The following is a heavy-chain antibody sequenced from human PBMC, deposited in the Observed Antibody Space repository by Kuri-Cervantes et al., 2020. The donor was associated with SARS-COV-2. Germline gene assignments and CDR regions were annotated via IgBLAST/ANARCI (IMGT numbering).Heavy chain of an antibody. Sequence: GGSLRLSCAASGFTFTYAWMNWVRQAPGKGLEWVGRIKSNTDGGSTDYIAPVKGRFTISRDDSKNRLYLQMNSLKTEDSAVYYCTTEECSGGICYRTWRMGNYYYGMDVWGQGTTVTVSS. J-gene: IGHJ6*02. D-gene: IGHD2-15*01. V-gene: IGHV3-15*07. CDR2: IKSNTDGGST. CDR1: GFTFTYAW. CDR3: TTEECSGGICYRTWRMGNYYYGMDV.